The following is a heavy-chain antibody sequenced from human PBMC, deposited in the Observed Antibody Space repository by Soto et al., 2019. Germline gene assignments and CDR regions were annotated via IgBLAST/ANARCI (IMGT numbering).Heavy chain of an antibody. CDR3: ARASSGYCYGTCFDY. CDR1: GYTFTSYA. Sequence: ASVKVSCKASGYTFTSYAMHWVRQAPGQRLEWMGWINAGNGNTKYSQKFQGRVTITRDTSASTAYMELSSLRSEDTAVYYCARASSGYCYGTCFDYWGQGTLVTVSS. CDR2: INAGNGNT. D-gene: IGHD5-18*01. J-gene: IGHJ4*02. V-gene: IGHV1-3*01.